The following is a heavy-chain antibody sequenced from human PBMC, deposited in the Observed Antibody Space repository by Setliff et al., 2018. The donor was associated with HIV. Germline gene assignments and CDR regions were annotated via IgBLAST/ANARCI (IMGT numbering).Heavy chain of an antibody. CDR1: GYSFTTYW. D-gene: IGHD2-21*01. Sequence: PGESLKISCTGSGYSFTTYWIGWVRQMPGKGLEWTGIIYPGDSDTRYSPSFQGQVTFSADKSISAVYLQWDSLKASDSAIYYCARAPRSPLRWRDNLLSSSSFFMDVWGKGTTVTVSS. CDR2: IYPGDSDT. CDR3: ARAPRSPLRWRDNLLSSSSFFMDV. J-gene: IGHJ6*03. V-gene: IGHV5-51*01.